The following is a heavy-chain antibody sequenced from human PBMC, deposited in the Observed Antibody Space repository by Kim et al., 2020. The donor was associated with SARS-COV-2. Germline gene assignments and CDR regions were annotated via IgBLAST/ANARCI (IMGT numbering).Heavy chain of an antibody. CDR3: ARDPAPRYYGMDV. D-gene: IGHD1-20*01. J-gene: IGHJ6*02. Sequence: YYVDSVKGRFSISRDNAKNSLYLQMSGLRADDTAKYYCARDPAPRYYGMDVWGQGTTVTVSS. V-gene: IGHV3-7*01.